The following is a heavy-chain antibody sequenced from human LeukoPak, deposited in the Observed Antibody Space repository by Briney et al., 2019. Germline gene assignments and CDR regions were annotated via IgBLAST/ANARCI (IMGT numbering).Heavy chain of an antibody. D-gene: IGHD6-13*01. CDR2: MNPNSGKT. V-gene: IGHV1-8*01. CDR3: ARGRPGPAGAGTYDF. Sequence: ASVTVSCKSSVYTFTTSDINWVRQATGQGGGWMGWMNPNSGKTGSAQKFQGRLTMTKNTSTTTAYMEVTGLRFEDTAIYYCARGRPGPAGAGTYDFWGQGTLITVSS. J-gene: IGHJ4*02. CDR1: VYTFTTSD.